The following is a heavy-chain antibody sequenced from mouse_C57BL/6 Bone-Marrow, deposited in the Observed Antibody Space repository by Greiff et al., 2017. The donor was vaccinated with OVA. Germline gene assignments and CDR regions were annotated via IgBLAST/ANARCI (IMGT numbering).Heavy chain of an antibody. V-gene: IGHV1-42*01. CDR2: INPSTGGT. D-gene: IGHD1-1*01. Sequence: EVQLQESGPELVKPGASVKISCKASGYSFTGYYMNWVKQSPEKSLEWIGEINPSTGGTTYNQKFKAKATLPVDKSSSTASMQLKSLTAEDSAVYYCAREGYYGSSLAWFAYWGQGTLVTVSA. J-gene: IGHJ3*01. CDR1: GYSFTGYY. CDR3: AREGYYGSSLAWFAY.